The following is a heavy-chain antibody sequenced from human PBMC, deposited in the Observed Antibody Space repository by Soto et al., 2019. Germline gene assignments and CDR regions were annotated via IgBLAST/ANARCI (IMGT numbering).Heavy chain of an antibody. J-gene: IGHJ4*02. CDR2: LSGSGDSS. Sequence: GGSLRLSCVASGFTFSSYLMNWVRQAPGKGLEWVSGLSGSGDSSYYTDSAKGRFTISRDNSKNTLYLQMNSLRAEDTAVYFCAKVDAPFDNWGQGTLVTVSS. V-gene: IGHV3-23*01. CDR3: AKVDAPFDN. CDR1: GFTFSSYL.